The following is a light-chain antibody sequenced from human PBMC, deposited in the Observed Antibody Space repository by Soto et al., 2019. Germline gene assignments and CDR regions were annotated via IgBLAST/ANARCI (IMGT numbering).Light chain of an antibody. CDR1: QSVGTY. CDR2: DAS. V-gene: IGKV3-11*01. CDR3: QQRTNWPPALT. J-gene: IGKJ4*01. Sequence: EIVLTQSPATLSLSPGERATLSCRASQSVGTYLAWYQQKPGQAPRLLIYDASNRASGIPARFSGSGSGTDFTLTISNLEPEDFAVYYCQQRTNWPPALTFGGGTKVEIK.